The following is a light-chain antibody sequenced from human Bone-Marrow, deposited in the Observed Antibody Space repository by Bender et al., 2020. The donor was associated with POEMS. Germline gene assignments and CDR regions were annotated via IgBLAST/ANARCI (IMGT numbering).Light chain of an antibody. CDR3: CAYIARNKFWV. Sequence: QSALTQPRSVSGSPGQSVTISCTGTSSDVGGYNSVSWYRQHPGKAPKLIIYDVTKRPSGVPDRFSGSKSGNTASLTVSGLQPEDETDFYCCAYIARNKFWVFGGGTKLTVL. CDR1: SSDVGGYNS. J-gene: IGLJ3*02. V-gene: IGLV2-11*01. CDR2: DVT.